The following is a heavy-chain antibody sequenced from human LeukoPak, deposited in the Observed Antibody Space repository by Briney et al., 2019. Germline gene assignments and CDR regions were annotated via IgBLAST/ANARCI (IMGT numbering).Heavy chain of an antibody. D-gene: IGHD5-24*01. V-gene: IGHV3-23*01. CDR2: ISGSGGST. Sequence: GGSLRLSCAASGFTFSSYAMSWVRQAPGKGLEWVSAISGSGGSTYYADSVKGRFTISRDNSKNTLYLQMNSLRAEDTAVYCCAISRDGAIMDGFDYWGQGTLATVSS. J-gene: IGHJ4*02. CDR1: GFTFSSYA. CDR3: AISRDGAIMDGFDY.